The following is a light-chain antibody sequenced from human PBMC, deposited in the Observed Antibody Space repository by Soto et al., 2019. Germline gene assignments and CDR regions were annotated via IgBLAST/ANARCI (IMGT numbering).Light chain of an antibody. V-gene: IGLV3-9*01. CDR1: NIGSKN. CDR2: RDS. J-gene: IGLJ3*02. Sequence: SYELPQPLSVSVALGQTARITCGGNNIGSKNVHWYQQKPGQAPVLVIYRDSNRPSGIPERFSGSNSGNTATLTISRAQAGDEADYYGQVWDSSTARVFGGGIKLTVL. CDR3: QVWDSSTARV.